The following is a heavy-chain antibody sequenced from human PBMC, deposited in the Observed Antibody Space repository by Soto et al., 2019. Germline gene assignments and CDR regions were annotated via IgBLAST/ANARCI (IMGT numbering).Heavy chain of an antibody. CDR1: GFTFSSYG. D-gene: IGHD3-22*01. Sequence: PGGSLRLSCAASGFTFSSYGMHWVRQAPGKGLEWVAVISYDGSNKYYADSVKGRFTISRDNSKNTLYLQMNSLRAEDTAVYYCAKAPYYYDSSGYWVYWGQGTMVTVSS. CDR2: ISYDGSNK. CDR3: AKAPYYYDSSGYWVY. V-gene: IGHV3-30*18. J-gene: IGHJ4*03.